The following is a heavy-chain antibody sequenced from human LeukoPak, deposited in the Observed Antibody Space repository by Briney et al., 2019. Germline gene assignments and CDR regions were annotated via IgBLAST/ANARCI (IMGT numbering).Heavy chain of an antibody. Sequence: PGGSLRLSCAASGFTFSSYAMSWVRQAPGKGLEWVSAISGSGGSTYYADSVKGRFTISRDNSKNTLYLQMNSLRAEDTAVYYCAKDRWSEAWNHPAFDYWGQGTLVTVSS. CDR3: AKDRWSEAWNHPAFDY. CDR2: ISGSGGST. CDR1: GFTFSSYA. V-gene: IGHV3-23*01. D-gene: IGHD1-14*01. J-gene: IGHJ4*02.